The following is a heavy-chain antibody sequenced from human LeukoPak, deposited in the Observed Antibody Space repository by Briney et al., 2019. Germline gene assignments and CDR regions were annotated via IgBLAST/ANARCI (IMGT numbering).Heavy chain of an antibody. D-gene: IGHD1-1*01. CDR3: ARVWKPDLYGMDV. CDR1: GGSINSGDYY. V-gene: IGHV4-30-4*01. CDR2: IYYSGST. J-gene: IGHJ6*02. Sequence: TLSLTCTVSGGSINSGDYYWSWIRQPPGKGLEWIGYIYYSGSTYYNPSLKSRVTISLDTSKNQFSLKLSSVTAADTAVYYCARVWKPDLYGMDVWGQGTMVTVSS.